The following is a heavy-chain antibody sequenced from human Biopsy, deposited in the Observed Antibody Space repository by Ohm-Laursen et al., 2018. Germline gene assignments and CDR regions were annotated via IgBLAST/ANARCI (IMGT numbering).Heavy chain of an antibody. CDR2: TRNNGKTYTK. CDR3: ARDVGSSGWYYYGMDV. V-gene: IGHV3-72*01. D-gene: IGHD6-19*01. J-gene: IGHJ6*02. Sequence: SLRLSCAASGFTLSDHNMDWVRLAPGKGLEWVGRTRNNGKTYTKEYAASVKGRFTISRDDSKNSLYLQMNSLKTEDTAVYFCARDVGSSGWYYYGMDVWGQGTTVTVS. CDR1: GFTLSDHN.